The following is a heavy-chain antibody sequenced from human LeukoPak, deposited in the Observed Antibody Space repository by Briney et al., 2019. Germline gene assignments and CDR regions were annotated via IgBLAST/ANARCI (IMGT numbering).Heavy chain of an antibody. CDR3: ATLELFQTTRGNWFDP. J-gene: IGHJ5*02. D-gene: IGHD3-10*01. V-gene: IGHV4-4*09. CDR2: IYTSGST. CDR1: GGSISSYY. Sequence: SETLSLTCTVSGGSISSYYWSWIRQPPRKGLEWIGYIYTSGSTNYNPSLKSRVTISVDTSKNQFSLKLSSVTAADTAVYYCATLELFQTTRGNWFDPGGQGTLVTVSS.